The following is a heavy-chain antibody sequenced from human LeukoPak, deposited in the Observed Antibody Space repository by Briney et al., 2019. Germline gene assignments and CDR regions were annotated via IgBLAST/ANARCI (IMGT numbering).Heavy chain of an antibody. CDR3: ARLSSGSSSWYGVDY. J-gene: IGHJ4*02. D-gene: IGHD6-13*01. Sequence: SETLSLTCTVSGGSISSYYWSWIRQPPGKGLEWIGYIYYSGSTNYNPSLKSRVTISVDTSKSQCSLKLSSVTAAGTAVYYCARLSSGSSSWYGVDYWGQGTLVTVSS. CDR1: GGSISSYY. CDR2: IYYSGST. V-gene: IGHV4-59*08.